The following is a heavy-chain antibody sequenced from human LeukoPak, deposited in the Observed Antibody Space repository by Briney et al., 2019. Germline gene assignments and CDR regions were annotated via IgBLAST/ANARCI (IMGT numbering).Heavy chain of an antibody. CDR1: GFTFSSYS. V-gene: IGHV3-66*01. CDR2: IYSGGST. J-gene: IGHJ3*02. CDR3: ARDVGAFDI. D-gene: IGHD2-15*01. Sequence: PGGSLRLSCAASGFTFSSYSMNWVRQAPGKGLEWVSVIYSGGSTYYADSVKGRFTISRDNSKNTLYLQMNSLRAEDTAVYYCARDVGAFDIWGQGTMVTVSS.